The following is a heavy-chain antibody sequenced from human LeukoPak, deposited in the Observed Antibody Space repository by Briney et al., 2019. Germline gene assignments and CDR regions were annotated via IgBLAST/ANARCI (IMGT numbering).Heavy chain of an antibody. Sequence: PGGSLRLSCAASGFTVSSNYMTWVRQAPGKGLEWVSAISGSGGSTYYADSVKGRFTISRDNSKNTLYLQMNSLRAEDTAVYYCAKSTLPGIDTLPYYCYGMDVWGQGTTVTVSS. D-gene: IGHD2-15*01. CDR2: ISGSGGST. J-gene: IGHJ6*02. CDR3: AKSTLPGIDTLPYYCYGMDV. CDR1: GFTVSSNY. V-gene: IGHV3-23*01.